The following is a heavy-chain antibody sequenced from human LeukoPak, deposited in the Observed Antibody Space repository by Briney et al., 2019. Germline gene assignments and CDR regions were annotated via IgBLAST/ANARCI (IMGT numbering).Heavy chain of an antibody. J-gene: IGHJ4*02. V-gene: IGHV4-39*01. Sequence: SETLSLTCTVSGGSFSGSSYYWVWIRQPPGKGLEWIGTIYYGGSTYYNPSLKSRVTISLDTSKNQFSLNLNSVTAADTDVYYCARHWEDYGDYVHGLDYWGQGTLVTVSS. D-gene: IGHD4-17*01. CDR1: GGSFSGSSYY. CDR3: ARHWEDYGDYVHGLDY. CDR2: IYYGGST.